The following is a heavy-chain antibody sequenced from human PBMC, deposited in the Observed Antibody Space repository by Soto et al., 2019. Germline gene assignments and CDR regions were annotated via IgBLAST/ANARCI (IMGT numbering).Heavy chain of an antibody. J-gene: IGHJ4*02. V-gene: IGHV4-4*07. CDR1: GGSINTFY. D-gene: IGHD5-12*01. CDR3: AREGSYSAYNFAHGIQLWSFDF. CDR2: IFSSGST. Sequence: XATLSLTCTVSGGSINTFYWSWVRQPAGKGLEWIGRIFSSGSTSFNPSLESRVAMSVDTSKNHFSLNLSSVTAADMAVYYCAREGSYSAYNFAHGIQLWSFDFWGQGALVTVSS.